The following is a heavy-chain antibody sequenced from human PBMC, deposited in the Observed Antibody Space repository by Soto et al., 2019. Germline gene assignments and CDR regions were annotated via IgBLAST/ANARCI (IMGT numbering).Heavy chain of an antibody. CDR3: ARGGVSGSYYRFDT. D-gene: IGHD3-10*01. J-gene: IGHJ4*02. Sequence: EVHLVESGGGLVQPGGSLRLSCVASGFKFSSYSMNWVLQAPWKGLEWVTFIGSITSLIVYADSVRGRLTSTRYNARNSLFLQMSSLRAEDTAVYDCARGGVSGSYYRFDTWGKGNLVTVSS. CDR2: IGSITSLI. CDR1: GFKFSSYS. V-gene: IGHV3-48*01.